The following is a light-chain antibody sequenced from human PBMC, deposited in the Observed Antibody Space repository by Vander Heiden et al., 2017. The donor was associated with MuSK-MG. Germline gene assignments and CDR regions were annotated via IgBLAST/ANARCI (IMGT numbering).Light chain of an antibody. Sequence: TQMTQAPSSLSASVGDRVTISCRASQSISSYLNWYQQKPGKAPKLLIYAASSLQSGVPSRFSGSGSGTDFTLTISSLQPEDFATYYCQQSYSTGFTFGHGTRVDIK. V-gene: IGKV1-39*01. CDR1: QSISSY. CDR3: QQSYSTGFT. J-gene: IGKJ3*01. CDR2: AAS.